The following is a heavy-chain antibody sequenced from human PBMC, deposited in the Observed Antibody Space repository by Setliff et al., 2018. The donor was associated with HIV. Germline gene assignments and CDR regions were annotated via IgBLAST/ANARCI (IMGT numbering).Heavy chain of an antibody. V-gene: IGHV1-69-2*01. CDR3: ARDRVFGVTFPVYCFDT. Sequence: ASVKVSCKASGYSFTTYFMHWVRQAPGKGLEWMGRVDPEDGETIYAERFRGRISLTVDKSTGTAYMELNRLTSEDTAVYYCARDRVFGVTFPVYCFDTWGQGTRVTVSS. D-gene: IGHD3-3*01. CDR1: GYSFTTYF. J-gene: IGHJ4*02. CDR2: VDPEDGET.